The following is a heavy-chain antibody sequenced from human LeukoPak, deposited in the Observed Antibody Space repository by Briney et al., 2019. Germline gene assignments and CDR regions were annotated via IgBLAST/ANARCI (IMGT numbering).Heavy chain of an antibody. Sequence: ASVKVSCKASGYTFTSYYMHWVRQAPGQGLEWMGWMNPNSGNTGYAQKFQGGVTMTRNTSISTAYMELSSLRSEDTAVYYCARGVTIFWHYMDVWGKGTTVTISS. CDR3: ARGVTIFWHYMDV. CDR2: MNPNSGNT. V-gene: IGHV1-8*01. D-gene: IGHD3-9*01. J-gene: IGHJ6*03. CDR1: GYTFTSYY.